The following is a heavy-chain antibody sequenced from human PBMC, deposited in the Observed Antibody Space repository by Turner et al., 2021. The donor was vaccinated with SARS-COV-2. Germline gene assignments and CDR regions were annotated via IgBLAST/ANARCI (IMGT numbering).Heavy chain of an antibody. J-gene: IGHJ4*02. CDR2: TAYDGSNK. Sequence: QVQLVESGGGVVQPGRSLRLSCAASGFTFSSYGMHWVRQAPGKGLEWVAVTAYDGSNKSYADSVKGRFTISRDNSKNTLYLQMNSLRAEDTAVYYCAKQQGLYSNPMYYFDYWGQGTLVTVSS. CDR1: GFTFSSYG. V-gene: IGHV3-30*18. CDR3: AKQQGLYSNPMYYFDY. D-gene: IGHD4-4*01.